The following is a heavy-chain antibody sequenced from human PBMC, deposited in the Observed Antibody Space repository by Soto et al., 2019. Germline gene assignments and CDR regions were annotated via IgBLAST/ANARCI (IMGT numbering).Heavy chain of an antibody. V-gene: IGHV1-8*01. CDR3: ARHYWSGYPRYGMDV. J-gene: IGHJ6*02. CDR1: GYTFTSYD. Sequence: ASVKVSCKASGYTFTSYDINWVRQATGQGLEWMGWMNPNSGNTGYAQKFQGRVTMTRNTSISTAYMELSSLRSEDTAVHYCARHYWSGYPRYGMDVWGQGTTVTVSS. D-gene: IGHD3-3*02. CDR2: MNPNSGNT.